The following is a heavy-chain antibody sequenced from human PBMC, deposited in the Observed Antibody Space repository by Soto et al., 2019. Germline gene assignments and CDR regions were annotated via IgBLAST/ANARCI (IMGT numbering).Heavy chain of an antibody. CDR1: GYTFTGYY. Sequence: ASVKVSCKASGYTFTGYYMHWVRQAPGQGLEWMGWINPNSGGTNYAQKFQGRVTMTRDTSISTAYMELSRLRSDDTAVYYCARRARYSSGWSDIWGQGTMVTVSS. V-gene: IGHV1-2*02. D-gene: IGHD6-19*01. J-gene: IGHJ3*02. CDR2: INPNSGGT. CDR3: ARRARYSSGWSDI.